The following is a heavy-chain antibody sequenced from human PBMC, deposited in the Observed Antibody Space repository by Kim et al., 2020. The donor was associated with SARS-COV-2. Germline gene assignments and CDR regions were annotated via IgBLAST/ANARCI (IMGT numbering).Heavy chain of an antibody. CDR1: GYSFTSYW. CDR3: ARTSGAGTTVRRRYYYYGMDV. J-gene: IGHJ6*02. Sequence: GESLKISCKGSGYSFTSYWIGWVRQMPGKGLEWMGIIYPGDSDTRYSPSFQGQVTISADKSISTAYLQWSSLKASDTAMYYCARTSGAGTTVRRRYYYYGMDVWGQGTTVTVSS. D-gene: IGHD1-7*01. V-gene: IGHV5-51*01. CDR2: IYPGDSDT.